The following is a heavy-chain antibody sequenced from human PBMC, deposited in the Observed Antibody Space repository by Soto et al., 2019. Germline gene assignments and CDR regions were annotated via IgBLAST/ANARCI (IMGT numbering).Heavy chain of an antibody. CDR2: ISYSGST. V-gene: IGHV4-59*11. J-gene: IGHJ6*02. CDR3: AREWGLLPYYVMNV. Sequence: SETLSLTCTVSVGSMSSHYWTWLRQPPGKGPEWIGYISYSGSTYYNPSLKSRVTISADTSRNQFSLKLSSVIAADTAVYFCAREWGLLPYYVMNVWGHGTAVTVSS. D-gene: IGHD7-27*01. CDR1: VGSMSSHY.